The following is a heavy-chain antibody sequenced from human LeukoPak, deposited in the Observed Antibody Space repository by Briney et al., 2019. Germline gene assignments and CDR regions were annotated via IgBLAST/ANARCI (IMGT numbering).Heavy chain of an antibody. D-gene: IGHD4-17*01. J-gene: IGHJ4*02. CDR2: ISGSGGST. CDR1: GFTFSSYA. CDR3: ARFPTVTTLFDY. V-gene: IGHV3-23*01. Sequence: GGSLRLSCAASGFTFSSYAMSWVRQAPGKGLEWVSAISGSGGSTYYADSVKGRFTISRDNSKNTLYLQMNSLRAEDTAVYYCARFPTVTTLFDYWGQGTLVTVSS.